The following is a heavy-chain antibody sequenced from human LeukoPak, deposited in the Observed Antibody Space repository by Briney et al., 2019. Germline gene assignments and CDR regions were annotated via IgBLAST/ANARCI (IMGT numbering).Heavy chain of an antibody. CDR2: IYHSGSA. J-gene: IGHJ3*02. D-gene: IGHD4-17*01. Sequence: PSETLSLTCAVSGYSISSGYYWGWIRQPPGKGLEWIGNIYHSGSAYYNPSLKSRVTMSVDTSKNQFSLKLSSVTAADTAVYYCASQIPLITVTTSSYYAFDIWGQGTMVTVSS. CDR1: GYSISSGYY. V-gene: IGHV4-38-2*01. CDR3: ASQIPLITVTTSSYYAFDI.